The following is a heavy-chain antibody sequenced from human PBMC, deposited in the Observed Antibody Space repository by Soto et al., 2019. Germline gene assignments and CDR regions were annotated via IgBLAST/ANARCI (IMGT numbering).Heavy chain of an antibody. Sequence: EVQLVESGGGLVQPGGSLRLSCAASGFTFSSYWIHWVRQAPGKGLVWVSRINSDGSSTTYADSVKGRFTISRHNAKNTLDLQMNSLRAEDTAVYYCARVSREVVPAAIDYWGQGTLVTVSS. J-gene: IGHJ4*02. D-gene: IGHD2-2*01. CDR2: INSDGSST. V-gene: IGHV3-74*01. CDR1: GFTFSSYW. CDR3: ARVSREVVPAAIDY.